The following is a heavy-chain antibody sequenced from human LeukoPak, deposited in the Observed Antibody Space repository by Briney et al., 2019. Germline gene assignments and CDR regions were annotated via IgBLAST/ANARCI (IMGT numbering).Heavy chain of an antibody. J-gene: IGHJ6*04. D-gene: IGHD3-10*02. Sequence: GGSLRLSRAASGFTFSRYEMNWVRQAPGKGLEGVSYISSSGSTIYYADSVKGRFTISRDNAKNSLYLQMNSLRAEDTAVYYCAELGITMIGGVWGKGTTVTISS. CDR2: ISSSGSTI. V-gene: IGHV3-48*03. CDR3: AELGITMIGGV. CDR1: GFTFSRYE.